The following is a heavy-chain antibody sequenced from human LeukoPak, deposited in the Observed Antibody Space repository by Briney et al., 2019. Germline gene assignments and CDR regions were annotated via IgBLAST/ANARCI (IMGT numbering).Heavy chain of an antibody. CDR1: GGSISSSGYY. CDR2: ICYSGST. Sequence: SETLSLTCSVSGGSISSSGYYWGWIRQPPGKGLEWIGVICYSGSTYYNPSLKSRVTISADTSKNQFSLKVSPVTAADTAVFYCAGGNDYNDYWGQGTLVTVTS. J-gene: IGHJ4*02. CDR3: AGGNDYNDY. D-gene: IGHD1-14*01. V-gene: IGHV4-39*01.